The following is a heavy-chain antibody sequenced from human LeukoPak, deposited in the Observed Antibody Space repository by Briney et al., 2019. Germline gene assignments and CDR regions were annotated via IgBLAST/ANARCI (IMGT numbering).Heavy chain of an antibody. V-gene: IGHV3-11*04. CDR2: ISDSTNTI. D-gene: IGHD6-19*01. CDR1: GFTFSDYY. J-gene: IGHJ4*02. CDR3: ARGKEPVAGSLSHFDY. Sequence: PGGSLRLSCAASGFTFSDYYMSWIRQAPGKGLEWVSYISDSTNTIYYADSVKGRFTISRDNAKNSLYLQMNSLRAEDTAVYYCARGKEPVAGSLSHFDYWGQGTLVTVSS.